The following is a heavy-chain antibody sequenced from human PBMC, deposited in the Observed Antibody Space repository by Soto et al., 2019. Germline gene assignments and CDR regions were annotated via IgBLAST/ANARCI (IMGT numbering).Heavy chain of an antibody. CDR2: IYHSGST. J-gene: IGHJ5*02. Sequence: RSLTCTVSGGSIRSSHWWSWVRQPPGKGLERIGEIYHSGSTNLDPSFKSRVTLSVDKSKNQFSLKLTSVTAADTAVYYCARDKATVGGYNLYDPWGQGILVTVSS. CDR1: GGSIRSSHW. D-gene: IGHD3-16*01. CDR3: ARDKATVGGYNLYDP. V-gene: IGHV4-4*02.